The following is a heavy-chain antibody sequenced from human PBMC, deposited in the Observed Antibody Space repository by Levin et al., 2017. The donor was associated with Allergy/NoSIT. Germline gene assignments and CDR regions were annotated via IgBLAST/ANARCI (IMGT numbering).Heavy chain of an antibody. Sequence: GESLKISCAASGFTFNNYAMSWVRQAPGKGLEWVSAIINSGVGTYYADSVKGRFTISRDNSKNPMYLQMNSLRAEDTAVYFCAKDAIRGSDQPYYFDYWGQGTLVTASS. D-gene: IGHD6-19*01. J-gene: IGHJ4*02. CDR2: IINSGVGT. V-gene: IGHV3-23*01. CDR3: AKDAIRGSDQPYYFDY. CDR1: GFTFNNYA.